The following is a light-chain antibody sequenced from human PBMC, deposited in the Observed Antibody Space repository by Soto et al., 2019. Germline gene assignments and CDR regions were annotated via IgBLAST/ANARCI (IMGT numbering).Light chain of an antibody. J-gene: IGKJ2*01. CDR1: QRVSGYS. CDR3: QQYGNSPS. Sequence: VLTQSPGTLSLSPGDRATLSCRASQRVSGYSLAWYQQKRGQAPRLLFYGGSYSGTGVPGRFSGSGSGADFTLTSSRLEHEYFALYHCQQYGNSPSFGQGTKLEIK. CDR2: GGS. V-gene: IGKV3-20*01.